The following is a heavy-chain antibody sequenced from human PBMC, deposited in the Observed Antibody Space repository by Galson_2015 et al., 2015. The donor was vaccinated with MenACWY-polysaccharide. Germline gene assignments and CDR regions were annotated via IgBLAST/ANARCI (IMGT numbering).Heavy chain of an antibody. CDR1: GFTFSSYS. CDR3: ARDAQRGYSGYAYFFDY. J-gene: IGHJ4*02. Sequence: SLRLSCAASGFTFSSYSMNWVRQAPGKGLEWISHINSGSSIVYGDSVKGRFTISRDNAKNSLYLQMDSLRAEDTAVYYCARDAQRGYSGYAYFFDYWGQGTLVTVSS. D-gene: IGHD5-12*01. V-gene: IGHV3-48*01. CDR2: INSGSSIV.